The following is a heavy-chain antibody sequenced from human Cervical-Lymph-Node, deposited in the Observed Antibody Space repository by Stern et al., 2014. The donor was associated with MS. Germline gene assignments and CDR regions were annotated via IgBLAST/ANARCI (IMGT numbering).Heavy chain of an antibody. D-gene: IGHD4-23*01. Sequence: QVQLMQSGAEVKKPGSSVKVSCKASGGTFSSYAINWVRQAPGQGLEWMGGIIPLFGTANNAQKFQGRVTITADESTSTAFMELSSLRSEDTAVYYCARGSTVVTDYFDYWGQGTLVTVSS. V-gene: IGHV1-69*01. CDR3: ARGSTVVTDYFDY. CDR1: GGTFSSYA. J-gene: IGHJ4*02. CDR2: IIPLFGTA.